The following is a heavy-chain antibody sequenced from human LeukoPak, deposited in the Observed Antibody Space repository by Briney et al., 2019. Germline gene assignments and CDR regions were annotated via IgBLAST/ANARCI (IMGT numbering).Heavy chain of an antibody. V-gene: IGHV3-23*01. CDR2: ISNGGVST. CDR3: AKLSSVRSQDFDY. D-gene: IGHD3-22*01. CDR1: GFTFSTYA. J-gene: IGHJ4*02. Sequence: GGSLRLSCAASGFTFSTYAMTWVRQAPGKGLDWVSVISNGGVSTYYADSVKGRFTISRDNSKKTLYLEMNSLRAEDTALYYCAKLSSVRSQDFDYWGQGTLVTVSS.